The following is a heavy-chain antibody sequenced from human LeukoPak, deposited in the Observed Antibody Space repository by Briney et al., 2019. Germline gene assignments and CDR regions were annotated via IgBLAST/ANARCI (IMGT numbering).Heavy chain of an antibody. V-gene: IGHV4-61*01. J-gene: IGHJ4*02. CDR1: GGSVSSGTFY. CDR3: ARQVYYYDSSGYPYFDY. CDR2: IYYTGIT. D-gene: IGHD3-22*01. Sequence: SETLSLTCIVSGGSVSSGTFYWSWIRQSPGKGLEWIGYIYYTGITNYNPSLKSRVTISVDTSKNQFSLNLSSVTAADTAVYYCARQVYYYDSSGYPYFDYWGQGTLVTVSS.